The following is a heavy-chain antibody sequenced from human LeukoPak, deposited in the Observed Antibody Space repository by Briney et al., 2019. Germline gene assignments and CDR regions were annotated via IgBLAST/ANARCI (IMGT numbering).Heavy chain of an antibody. CDR3: ARSRGVGILTGQSY. V-gene: IGHV3-23*01. Sequence: PGGSLRLSCAASGFTFSNYAMSWVRQAPGKGLEWVSCISGSGGSTYYADSVKGRFTISRDNSKNTLDLQMNSLRAEDTAVYYCARSRGVGILTGQSYWGQGTLVTVSS. CDR1: GFTFSNYA. D-gene: IGHD3-9*01. J-gene: IGHJ4*02. CDR2: ISGSGGST.